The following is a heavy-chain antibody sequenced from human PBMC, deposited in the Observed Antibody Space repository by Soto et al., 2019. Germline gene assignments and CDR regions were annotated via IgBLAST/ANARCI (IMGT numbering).Heavy chain of an antibody. V-gene: IGHV3-30-3*01. CDR1: GFTFSNYA. CDR2: ISYDGSNK. Sequence: QVQLVESGGGVVQPGRSLRLSCAASGFTFSNYAMHWVRQAPGKGLEWVAVISYDGSNKYYADSVKGRFTFSRDNSKNTLYLQMHSLRAEDTAVYYCAREGVAATSINFDYWGQGTLVTVSS. CDR3: AREGVAATSINFDY. J-gene: IGHJ4*02. D-gene: IGHD2-15*01.